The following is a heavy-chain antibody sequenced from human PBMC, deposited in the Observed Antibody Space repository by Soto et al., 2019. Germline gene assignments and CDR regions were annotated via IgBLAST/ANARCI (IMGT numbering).Heavy chain of an antibody. D-gene: IGHD5-12*01. J-gene: IGHJ5*02. CDR3: ARDYSGYDPALNRFDP. V-gene: IGHV1-69*06. CDR1: GDIFDNYA. Sequence: SVKVSCKASGDIFDNYAISWVRQAPGQGLEWLGGISPVIGTTHYAQRFQGRLTITADRSTMTTYMELSGLKSEDTAIYFCARDYSGYDPALNRFDPWGQGTLVTVYS. CDR2: ISPVIGTT.